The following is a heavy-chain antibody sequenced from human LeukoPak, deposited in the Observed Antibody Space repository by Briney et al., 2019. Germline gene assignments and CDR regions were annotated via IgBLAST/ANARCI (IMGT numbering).Heavy chain of an antibody. D-gene: IGHD3-22*01. CDR2: IIPIFGTA. CDR1: GGTFSSYA. J-gene: IGHJ4*02. V-gene: IGHV1-69*13. CDR3: ARDPSHYYDSSGRSYFDY. Sequence: ASVKVSCKASGGTFSSYAISWVRQAPGQGLEWMGGIIPIFGTANYAQKFQGRVTITADESTSTAYMELSSLRSEDTAVYYCARDPSHYYDSSGRSYFDYWGQGTLVTVSS.